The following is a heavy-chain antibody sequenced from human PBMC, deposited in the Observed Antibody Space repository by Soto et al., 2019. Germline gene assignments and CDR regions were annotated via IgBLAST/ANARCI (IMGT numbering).Heavy chain of an antibody. CDR1: GFTFSSYS. CDR2: ISSSSSYI. D-gene: IGHD5-12*01. CDR3: ARDRRDGYNFDY. Sequence: EVQLVESGGGLVKPGGSLRLSCAASGFTFSSYSMNWVRQAPGKGLEWVSSISSSSSYIYYADSVKGRFTISRDNAKNSLYLQMDSLRAEHTAVYYCARDRRDGYNFDYWGQGTLVTVSS. J-gene: IGHJ4*02. V-gene: IGHV3-21*01.